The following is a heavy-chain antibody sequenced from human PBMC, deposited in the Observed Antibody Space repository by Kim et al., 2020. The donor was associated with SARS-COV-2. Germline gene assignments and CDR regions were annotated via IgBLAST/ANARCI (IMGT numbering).Heavy chain of an antibody. Sequence: ASVKVSCKASGYTFTSYGISWVRQAPGQGLEWMGWISAYNGNTNYAQKLQGRVTMTTDTSTSTAYMELRSLRSDDTAVYYCARSGSYDYYYYGMDVWGQGTTVTVSS. CDR2: ISAYNGNT. CDR1: GYTFTSYG. CDR3: ARSGSYDYYYYGMDV. V-gene: IGHV1-18*04. J-gene: IGHJ6*02. D-gene: IGHD1-26*01.